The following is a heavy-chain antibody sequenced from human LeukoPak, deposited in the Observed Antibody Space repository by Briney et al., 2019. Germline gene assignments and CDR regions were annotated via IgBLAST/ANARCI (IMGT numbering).Heavy chain of an antibody. J-gene: IGHJ2*01. V-gene: IGHV4-59*01. CDR2: IYYSGST. CDR1: GGSISSYY. CDR3: ARDRTSVAIPPYWYFDL. D-gene: IGHD2-2*02. Sequence: KPSETLSLTCTVSGGSISSYYWSWIRQPPGKGLEWIGYIYYSGSTNYNPSLKSRVTISVDTSKNQFSLKLSSVTAADTAVYYCARDRTSVAIPPYWYFDLWGRGTLVTVSS.